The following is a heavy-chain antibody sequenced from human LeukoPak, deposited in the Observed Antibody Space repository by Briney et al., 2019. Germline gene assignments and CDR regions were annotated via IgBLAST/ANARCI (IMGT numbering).Heavy chain of an antibody. Sequence: PSETLSLTCTVSGGSISSGDYYWSWIRQPPGKGLEWIGYIYYSGSTYYNPSLKSRVTISVDTSKNQFSLKLSSVTAADTAVYYCARITPSITMVQGATHYFDYWGQGTLVTVSS. D-gene: IGHD3-10*01. CDR1: GGSISSGDYY. CDR2: IYYSGST. CDR3: ARITPSITMVQGATHYFDY. V-gene: IGHV4-30-4*01. J-gene: IGHJ4*02.